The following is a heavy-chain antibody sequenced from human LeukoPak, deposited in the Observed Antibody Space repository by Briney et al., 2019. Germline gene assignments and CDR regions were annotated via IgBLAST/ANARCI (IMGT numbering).Heavy chain of an antibody. Sequence: SVTVSCKASGGTFSSYAISWVRQAPGQGLEWMGGIIPIFGTANYAQKFQGRVTITADKSTSTAYMELSSLRSEDTAVYYCARGKERVVWQQRCYYYGMDVWGKGTTVTVSS. CDR1: GGTFSSYA. D-gene: IGHD6-13*01. CDR2: IIPIFGTA. CDR3: ARGKERVVWQQRCYYYGMDV. J-gene: IGHJ6*04. V-gene: IGHV1-69*06.